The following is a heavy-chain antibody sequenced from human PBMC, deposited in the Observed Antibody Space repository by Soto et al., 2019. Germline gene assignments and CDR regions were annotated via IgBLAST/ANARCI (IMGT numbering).Heavy chain of an antibody. CDR1: GGSISSGGYY. V-gene: IGHV4-31*03. D-gene: IGHD1-26*01. J-gene: IGHJ4*02. Sequence: PSENLSLTCTVSGGSISSGGYYWSWIRQHPGKGLEWIGYIYYSGSTYYNPSLKSRVTISVDTSKNQFSLKLSSVTAADTAVYYCARTPYSGSYYSFDYWGQGTLVTVSS. CDR3: ARTPYSGSYYSFDY. CDR2: IYYSGST.